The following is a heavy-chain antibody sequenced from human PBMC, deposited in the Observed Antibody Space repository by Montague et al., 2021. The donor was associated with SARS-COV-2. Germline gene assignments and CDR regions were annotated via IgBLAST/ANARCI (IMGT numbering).Heavy chain of an antibody. J-gene: IGHJ6*02. CDR1: GGSVSSDSYY. CDR3: ARVYYDISAMDV. D-gene: IGHD3-9*01. V-gene: IGHV4-61*01. CDR2: FYYSGST. Sequence: SETLSLTCTVSGGSVSSDSYYWSWIRQPPGKGLEWIGYFYYSGSTNYNPSLKSRVTISVDTSMNQFSLKLTSVTVADTAVYFCARVYYDISAMDVWGQGTTVTVSS.